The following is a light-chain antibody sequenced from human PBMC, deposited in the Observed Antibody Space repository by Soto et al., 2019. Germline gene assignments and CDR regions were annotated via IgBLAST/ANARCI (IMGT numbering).Light chain of an antibody. CDR2: DVS. J-gene: IGLJ1*01. V-gene: IGLV2-14*01. CDR3: SSYTTSSTQV. Sequence: QSVLTQPASVSGSPGQSITISCTGTSSDVGGYNFVSWYQQYPGKAPKLMIYDVSYRPSGVSNRFSGSKSANTASLTISGLQAEDEADYYCSSYTTSSTQVFGTGTKLTVL. CDR1: SSDVGGYNF.